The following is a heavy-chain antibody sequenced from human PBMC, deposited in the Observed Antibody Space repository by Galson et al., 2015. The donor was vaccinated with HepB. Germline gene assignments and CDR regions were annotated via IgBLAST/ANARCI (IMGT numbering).Heavy chain of an antibody. J-gene: IGHJ4*02. V-gene: IGHV3-20*01. Sequence: SLRLSCAASGFTFDDYGMSWVRQAPGKGLEWVSGINWNGGSTGYADSVKGRFTISRDNAKNSLYLQMNSLRAEDTALYHCARLVQGAPYYDYIWGSYRSAYFDYWGQGTLVTVSS. CDR3: ARLVQGAPYYDYIWGSYRSAYFDY. CDR1: GFTFDDYG. CDR2: INWNGGST. D-gene: IGHD3-16*02.